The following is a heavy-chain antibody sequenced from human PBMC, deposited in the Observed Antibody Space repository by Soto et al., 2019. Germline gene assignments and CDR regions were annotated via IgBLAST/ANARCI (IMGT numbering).Heavy chain of an antibody. CDR3: AKDGVVVAATLYYYYMDV. Sequence: GESLRLSCAASGFTFSSYAMSWVRQAPGKGLEWVSAISGSGGSTYYADSVKGRFTISRDNSKNTLYLQMNSLRAEDTAVYYCAKDGVVVAATLYYYYMDVWGKGTTVTVSS. CDR2: ISGSGGST. V-gene: IGHV3-23*01. D-gene: IGHD2-15*01. CDR1: GFTFSSYA. J-gene: IGHJ6*03.